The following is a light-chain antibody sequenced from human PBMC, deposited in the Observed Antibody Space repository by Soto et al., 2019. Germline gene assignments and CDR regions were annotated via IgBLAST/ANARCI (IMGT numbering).Light chain of an antibody. CDR2: DAS. Sequence: DIQMTQSPSTLSASVGDRVTITCRASQSISSWLAWYQQKPGKAPKFLIYDASSLESGVPSRFSGSGSGTEFTLTITSLQPDDFATYYCQQYKSYSPYTFGQGTKPEIK. CDR1: QSISSW. CDR3: QQYKSYSPYT. V-gene: IGKV1-5*01. J-gene: IGKJ2*01.